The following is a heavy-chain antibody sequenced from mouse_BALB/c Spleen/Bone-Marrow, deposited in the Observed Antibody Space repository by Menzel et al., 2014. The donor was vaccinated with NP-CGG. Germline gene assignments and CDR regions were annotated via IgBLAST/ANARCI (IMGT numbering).Heavy chain of an antibody. Sequence: EVKLMESGGDLVEPGGSLKLSCAASGFTFSSYGMSWVRQTPDKRLEWVATINNGGTYTYYPDSVKGRFTISRDNAKNTLYLQMSSLKSEDTAMYYCALNWDSAYWGQGTLVTVSA. CDR1: GFTFSSYG. CDR3: ALNWDSAY. D-gene: IGHD4-1*02. V-gene: IGHV5-6*01. J-gene: IGHJ3*01. CDR2: INNGGTYT.